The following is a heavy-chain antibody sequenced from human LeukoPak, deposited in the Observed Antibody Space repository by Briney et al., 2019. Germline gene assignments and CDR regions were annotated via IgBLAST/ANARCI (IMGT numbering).Heavy chain of an antibody. CDR1: GGTFSSYA. J-gene: IGHJ4*02. CDR3: AREWELRTFCIGY. CDR2: IIPIFGTA. Sequence: ASVKVSCTASGGTFSSYAISWVRQAPGQGLEWMGGIIPIFGTANYAQKFQGRVTITADESTSTAYMELSSLRSEDTAVYYCAREWELRTFCIGYWGQGTLVTVSS. D-gene: IGHD1-26*01. V-gene: IGHV1-69*13.